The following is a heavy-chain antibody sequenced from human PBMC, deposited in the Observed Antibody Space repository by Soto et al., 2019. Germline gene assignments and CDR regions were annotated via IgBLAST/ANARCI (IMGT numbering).Heavy chain of an antibody. Sequence: SETLSLTCTVSGGSISGDYWSWIRQPPGKGLEWIGSMHYSGSTYYNPSLKSRVTVSVDTSKNQFSLKLTSVTAADTAVYHCARQGIFGVVIYFDHWGQGTLVTVSS. CDR3: ARQGIFGVVIYFDH. D-gene: IGHD3-3*01. CDR2: MHYSGST. V-gene: IGHV4-59*05. J-gene: IGHJ4*02. CDR1: GGSISGDY.